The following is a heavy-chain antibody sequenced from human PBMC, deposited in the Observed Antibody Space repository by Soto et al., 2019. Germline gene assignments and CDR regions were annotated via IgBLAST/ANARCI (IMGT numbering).Heavy chain of an antibody. CDR3: TTDPAAGMWGFDP. CDR1: GFTFSNAW. D-gene: IGHD6-13*01. Sequence: LRLSCAASGFTFSNAWMSWVRQAPGKGLEWVGRIKSKTDGGTTDYAAPVKGRFTISRDDSKNTLYLQMNSLKTEDTAVYYCTTDPAAGMWGFDPWGQGTLVTVSS. J-gene: IGHJ5*02. CDR2: IKSKTDGGTT. V-gene: IGHV3-15*01.